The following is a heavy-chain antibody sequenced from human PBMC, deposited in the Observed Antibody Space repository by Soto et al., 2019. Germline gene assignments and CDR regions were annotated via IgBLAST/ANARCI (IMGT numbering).Heavy chain of an antibody. D-gene: IGHD2-15*01. CDR2: ISYDGSNK. Sequence: QVQLVESGGGVVQPGRSLRLSCTASGFTFSSYGMHWVRQAPGKGLEWVAVISYDGSNKYYADSVKGRFTISRDNSKNTLYLQMNSLRADDTAVYYCAKDQVVTYYYYAMDVWGQGTTVTVSS. J-gene: IGHJ6*02. CDR3: AKDQVVTYYYYAMDV. V-gene: IGHV3-30*18. CDR1: GFTFSSYG.